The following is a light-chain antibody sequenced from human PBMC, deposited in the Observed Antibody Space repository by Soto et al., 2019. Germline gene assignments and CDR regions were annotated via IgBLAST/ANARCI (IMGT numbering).Light chain of an antibody. V-gene: IGLV2-14*01. CDR1: SSDVGGYNY. Sequence: QSALTQPASVSGSPGQSISICCTGTSSDVGGYNYVSWYQQHPGKTPKLMIYDVSNRPSGVSNRFSVSKSGNTASLTISGLQAEDEAYYYCSSYTSNSTLNVFATGSELTVL. CDR2: DVS. CDR3: SSYTSNSTLNV. J-gene: IGLJ1*01.